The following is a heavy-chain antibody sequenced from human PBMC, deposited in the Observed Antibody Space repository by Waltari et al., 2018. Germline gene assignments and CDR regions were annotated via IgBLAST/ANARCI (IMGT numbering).Heavy chain of an antibody. V-gene: IGHV3-21*01. J-gene: IGHJ4*01. CDR1: GFTFSDYS. Sequence: EVQLVESGGGLVNPGGSLRLSCAASGFTFSDYSMTWVRQAPGKGLEWVTSISSADYSLDADSMRGRFIISRDNAKNSLYLQMSGLRGEDTAVYYCARVIVYSDSPVCDFWGQGTLVIVSS. CDR2: ISSADYS. D-gene: IGHD2-21*01. CDR3: ARVIVYSDSPVCDF.